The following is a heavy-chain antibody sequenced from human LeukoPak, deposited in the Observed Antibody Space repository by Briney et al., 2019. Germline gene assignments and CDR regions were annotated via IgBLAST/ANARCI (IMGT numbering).Heavy chain of an antibody. J-gene: IGHJ4*02. D-gene: IGHD6-13*01. V-gene: IGHV3-7*01. CDR3: ARDCQELAIGHDY. CDR2: IKQDGSEE. Sequence: PGGSLRLSCAASGFTFSSYWMSWVRQAPGKGLEWVANIKQDGSEEYYVDSVKGRFTISRDNAKNSLYLQMNSLRAEDTAVYYCARDCQELAIGHDYWGQGTLVTVSS. CDR1: GFTFSSYW.